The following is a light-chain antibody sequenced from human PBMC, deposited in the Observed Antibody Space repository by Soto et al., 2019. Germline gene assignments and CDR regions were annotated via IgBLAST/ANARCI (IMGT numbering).Light chain of an antibody. J-gene: IGKJ4*02. CDR1: NSVSTSY. CDR3: QQYGRSPTGT. Sequence: EIVLTQSAATLFLSPGERATLSXRASNSVSTSYLAWYQQEPXXSPRIXXXGQXSRATGIPERFIGSGSGKDFTLTISRLEPEDFAGYYCQQYGRSPTGTFGGGTKVDI. CDR2: GQX. V-gene: IGKV3-20*01.